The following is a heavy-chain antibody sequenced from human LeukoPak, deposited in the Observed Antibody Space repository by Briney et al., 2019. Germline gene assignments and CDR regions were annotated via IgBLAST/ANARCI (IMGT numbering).Heavy chain of an antibody. V-gene: IGHV3-21*01. CDR3: ARVSGYSYGQ. CDR1: GFTFSSYS. CDR2: ISSSSSYI. Sequence: PGGSLRLSCAASGFTFSSYSMNWVRQAPGKGLEWVSSISSSSSYIYCADSVKGRFTISRDNAKNSLYLQMNSLRAEDTAVYYCARVSGYSYGQWGQGTLVTVSS. D-gene: IGHD5-18*01. J-gene: IGHJ4*02.